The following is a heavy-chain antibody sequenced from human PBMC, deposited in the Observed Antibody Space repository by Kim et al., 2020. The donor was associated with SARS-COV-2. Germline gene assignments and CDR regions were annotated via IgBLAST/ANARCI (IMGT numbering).Heavy chain of an antibody. D-gene: IGHD3-10*01. V-gene: IGHV1-2*06. Sequence: ASVKVSCKASGYTFTGYYMHWVRQAPGQGLEWMGRINPNSGGTNYAQKFQGRVTMTRDTSISTAYMELSRLRSDDTAVYYCARDREWITMVRGVITNWFDPWGQGTLVTVSS. CDR1: GYTFTGYY. CDR2: INPNSGGT. CDR3: ARDREWITMVRGVITNWFDP. J-gene: IGHJ5*02.